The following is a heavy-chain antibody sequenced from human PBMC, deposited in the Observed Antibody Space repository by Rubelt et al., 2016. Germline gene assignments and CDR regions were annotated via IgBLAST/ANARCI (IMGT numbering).Heavy chain of an antibody. V-gene: IGHV3-7*03. CDR1: GFTFSDSW. CDR3: AKYMFRGVPTFDY. Sequence: EVQLVESGGDLVQPGGSLRLSCAASGFTFSDSWMAWVRQAPGKGLEWVANIKQDGSEKNYVDSVKGRFTISTDNAKNSLYLQMNSLRAEDTAVYYCAKYMFRGVPTFDYWGQGTLVTVSS. CDR2: IKQDGSEK. J-gene: IGHJ4*02. D-gene: IGHD3-10*01.